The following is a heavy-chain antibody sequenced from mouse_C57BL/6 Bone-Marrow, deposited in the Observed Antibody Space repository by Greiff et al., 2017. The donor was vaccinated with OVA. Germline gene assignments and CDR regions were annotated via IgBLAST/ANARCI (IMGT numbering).Heavy chain of an antibody. Sequence: QFQLQQPGAELVKPGASVKLSCKASGYTFTSYWMHWVKQRPGQGLEWIGMIHPNSGSTNYNEKFKSKATLTVDKSSSTAYMQLSSLTSEDSAVYYCAGWLLRHYYAMDDWGQGTSVTVSS. CDR1: GYTFTSYW. V-gene: IGHV1-64*01. D-gene: IGHD2-3*01. CDR2: IHPNSGST. CDR3: AGWLLRHYYAMDD. J-gene: IGHJ4*01.